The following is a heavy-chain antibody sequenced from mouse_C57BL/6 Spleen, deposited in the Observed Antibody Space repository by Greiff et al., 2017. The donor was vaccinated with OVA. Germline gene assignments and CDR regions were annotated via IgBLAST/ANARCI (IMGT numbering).Heavy chain of an antibody. Sequence: EVQLQESGGGLVKPGGSLKLSCAASGFTFSDYGMHWVRQAPEKGLEWVAYISSGSSTIYYADTVKGRFTISRDNAKNTLFLQMTSLRSEDTAMYYCARKPTVVATDWYFDVWGTGTTVTVSS. CDR2: ISSGSSTI. D-gene: IGHD1-1*01. CDR1: GFTFSDYG. V-gene: IGHV5-17*01. CDR3: ARKPTVVATDWYFDV. J-gene: IGHJ1*03.